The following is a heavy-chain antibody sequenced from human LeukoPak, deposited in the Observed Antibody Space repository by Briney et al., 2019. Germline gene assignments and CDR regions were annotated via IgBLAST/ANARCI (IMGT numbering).Heavy chain of an antibody. CDR3: ARVEYSSGWSDFDY. CDR2: IYHSGST. CDR1: GGSISSGGYY. J-gene: IGHJ4*02. Sequence: PSETLSLTCTVSGGSISSGGYYWSWIRQPPGKGLEWIGYIYHSGSTYYNPSLKSRVTISVDRSKNQFSLKLSSVTAADTAVYYCARVEYSSGWSDFDYWGQGTLVAVSS. V-gene: IGHV4-30-2*01. D-gene: IGHD6-19*01.